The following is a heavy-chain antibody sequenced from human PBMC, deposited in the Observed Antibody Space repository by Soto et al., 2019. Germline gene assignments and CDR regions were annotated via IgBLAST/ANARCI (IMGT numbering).Heavy chain of an antibody. J-gene: IGHJ3*02. V-gene: IGHV3-30*03. D-gene: IGHD3-10*01. CDR1: GFTFSSYG. CDR2: ISYDGSNK. Sequence: QVQLVESGGGVVQPGRSLRLPCAASGFTFSSYGMHWVRQAPGKRLEWVAVISYDGSNKYYTDSVKGRFTISRDNSKNTLYLQMNSLRAEDTAVYYCVISIYSFEIWGQGTMVTVSS. CDR3: VISIYSFEI.